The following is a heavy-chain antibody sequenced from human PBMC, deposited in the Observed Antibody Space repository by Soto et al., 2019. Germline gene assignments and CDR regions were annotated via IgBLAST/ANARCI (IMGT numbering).Heavy chain of an antibody. D-gene: IGHD2-21*01. CDR1: GGSISTVNW. V-gene: IGHV4-4*02. CDR3: ARDEGHCNEKACRPFDC. Sequence: ETLSLTCAVSGGSISTVNWWSWVRQPPGKGLEWFGDIYHSGSTNYNPSLKSRVTISVDISKNQFSLTLPSVTAADTALYYCARDEGHCNEKACRPFDCWVRVTQVTGSS. CDR2: IYHSGST. J-gene: IGHJ4*02.